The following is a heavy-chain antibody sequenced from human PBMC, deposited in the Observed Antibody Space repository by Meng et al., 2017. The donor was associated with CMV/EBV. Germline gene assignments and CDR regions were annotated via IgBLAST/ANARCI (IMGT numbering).Heavy chain of an antibody. Sequence: ASSKASCTASGYIFTSYDINRVRQATGQGIEWMGWMNPSSGNTGYAQKFQGRVTITSDTSVSTAYMELSSLRSEDTDVYYCARGPRSVSYSYYYYGMDVWGQGTTVAVSS. V-gene: IGHV1-8*03. D-gene: IGHD1-26*01. J-gene: IGHJ6*02. CDR3: ARGPRSVSYSYYYYGMDV. CDR1: GYIFTSYD. CDR2: MNPSSGNT.